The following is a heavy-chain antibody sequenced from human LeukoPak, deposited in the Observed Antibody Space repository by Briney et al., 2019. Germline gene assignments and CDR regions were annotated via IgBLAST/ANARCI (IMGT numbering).Heavy chain of an antibody. CDR3: ARVWQQLAPYNWFDP. CDR1: GYTFTSYY. Sequence: GASVKVSCKASGYTFTSYYMHWVRQAPGQGLEWMGIINPSGGSTSYAQKFQGRVTMTRDMSTSTVYMELSSLRSEDTAVYYCARVWQQLAPYNWFDPWGQGTLVTVSS. V-gene: IGHV1-46*01. CDR2: INPSGGST. D-gene: IGHD6-13*01. J-gene: IGHJ5*02.